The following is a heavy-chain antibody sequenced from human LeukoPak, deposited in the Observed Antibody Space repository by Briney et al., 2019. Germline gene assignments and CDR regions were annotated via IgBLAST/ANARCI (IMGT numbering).Heavy chain of an antibody. V-gene: IGHV4-59*11. D-gene: IGHD5-18*01. CDR3: TTIKRGNIFGYFDF. CDR2: VFDSGRT. CDR1: GGSMTTHH. Sequence: PSETLSLTCTVSGGSMTTHHWNWIRQTPGKGLERIGYVFDSGRTKENPSLKSRVTLSADTSKNQLSLRLSSVTAADTAVYYCTTIKRGNIFGYFDFWGQGILVTVSP. J-gene: IGHJ4*02.